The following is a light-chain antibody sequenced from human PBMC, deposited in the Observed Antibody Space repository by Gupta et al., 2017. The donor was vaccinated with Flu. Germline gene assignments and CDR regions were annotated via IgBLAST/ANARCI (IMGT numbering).Light chain of an antibody. J-gene: IGLJ1*01. CDR3: AAWDDSLNGYV. CDR2: RNN. Sequence: QSVLTQPPSASGTPGQRVTISCSGSSSNIGSNLVNWYQQFPGTAPNLLIFRNNQRPSGVPDRFSGSKSGTSASLAVSGLQSEDEADYYCAAWDDSLNGYVFGSGTKVTVL. CDR1: SSNIGSNL. V-gene: IGLV1-44*01.